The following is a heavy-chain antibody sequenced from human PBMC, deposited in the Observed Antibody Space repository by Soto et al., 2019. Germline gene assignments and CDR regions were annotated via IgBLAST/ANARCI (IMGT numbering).Heavy chain of an antibody. CDR2: ISAYNGNR. CDR1: GYIFSSYG. V-gene: IGHV1-18*01. Sequence: ASVKVSCKASGYIFSSYGISWVRQAPGQGLEWMGWISAYNGNRNYAQKLQGRVTMTTDTSTSTAYMELRSLRSDDTAVYYCARDPRVVTTPSNWFDPWGQGTLVTVSS. CDR3: ARDPRVVTTPSNWFDP. D-gene: IGHD2-21*02. J-gene: IGHJ5*02.